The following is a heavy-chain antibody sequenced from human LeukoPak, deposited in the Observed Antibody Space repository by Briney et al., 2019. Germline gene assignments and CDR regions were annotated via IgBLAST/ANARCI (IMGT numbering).Heavy chain of an antibody. CDR3: ARDKGYCSGGSCYEGRDYYYTDV. D-gene: IGHD2-15*01. V-gene: IGHV6-1*01. CDR2: TYYRSKWYN. CDR1: GDSVSSNSAA. J-gene: IGHJ6*03. Sequence: SQTLSLTCAISGDSVSSNSAAWNWIRQSPSRGLEWLGRTYYRSKWYNDYAVSVKSRITINPDTSKNQFSLQLNSVTPEDTAVYCCARDKGYCSGGSCYEGRDYYYTDVWGKGTTVTVSS.